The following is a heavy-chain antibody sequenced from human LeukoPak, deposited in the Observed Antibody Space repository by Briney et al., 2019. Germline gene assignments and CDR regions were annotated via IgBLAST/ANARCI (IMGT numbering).Heavy chain of an antibody. CDR3: ARDRIEGATSDFDY. J-gene: IGHJ4*02. CDR2: LYRGGNT. CDR1: GLTVSDNF. D-gene: IGHD1-26*01. Sequence: GGSLRLSCAASGLTVSDNFMSWVSQAPGKCLEWVSFLYRGGNTYYADSVRGRFTISRDNSKNMVYLQMNSLTAEDTAVYYCARDRIEGATSDFDYWGQGTLVTVSS. V-gene: IGHV3-66*01.